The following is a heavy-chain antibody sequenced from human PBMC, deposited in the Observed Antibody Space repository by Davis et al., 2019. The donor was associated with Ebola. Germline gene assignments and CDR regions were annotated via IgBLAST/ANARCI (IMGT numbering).Heavy chain of an antibody. CDR3: ARSYYDFWSGYCFDY. V-gene: IGHV1-8*02. CDR2: MNHNSGNT. J-gene: IGHJ4*02. CDR1: GYTFTSYG. Sequence: ASVKVSCKASGYTFTSYGISWVRQATGQGLEWMGWMNHNSGNTGYAQKFQGRVTMTRNTSISTAYMELSSLRSEDTAVYYCARSYYDFWSGYCFDYWGQGTLVTVSS. D-gene: IGHD3-3*01.